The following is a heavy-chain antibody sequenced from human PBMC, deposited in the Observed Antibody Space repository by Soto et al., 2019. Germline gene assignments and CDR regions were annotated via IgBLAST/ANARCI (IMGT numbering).Heavy chain of an antibody. CDR2: IYNSGTT. J-gene: IGHJ4*02. V-gene: IGHV4-61*01. CDR1: GGSVSSGNYY. D-gene: IGHD2-21*01. CDR3: AKALCD. Sequence: QVQLQESGPGLVKPSETLSLTCTVSGGSVSSGNYYWNWIRQPPGRGLEWIGHIYNSGTTNYNPSLKSRVTISVDTSKNQFSLTLTSVTAADPAIYYCAKALCDWGQGTLVTVSS.